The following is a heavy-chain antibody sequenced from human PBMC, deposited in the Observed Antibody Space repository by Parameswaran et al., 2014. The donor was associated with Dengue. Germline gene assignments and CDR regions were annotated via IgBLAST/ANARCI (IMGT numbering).Heavy chain of an antibody. Sequence: WVRQAPGQGLEWMGIINPSGGSTSYAQKFQGRVTMTRDTSTSTVYMELSSLRPEDTAVYHCARVHAGGYDFWSGYRFQDYYYGMDVWGQGTTVTVSS. CDR3: ARVHAGGYDFWSGYRFQDYYYGMDV. V-gene: IGHV1-46*01. D-gene: IGHD3-3*01. CDR2: INPSGGST. J-gene: IGHJ6*02.